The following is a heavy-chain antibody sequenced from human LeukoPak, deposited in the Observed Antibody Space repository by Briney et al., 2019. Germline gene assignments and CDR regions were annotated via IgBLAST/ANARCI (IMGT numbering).Heavy chain of an antibody. CDR1: GFTFSSYG. V-gene: IGHV3-30*18. CDR3: AKVSGPMLGYFDY. CDR2: ISYDGSNK. D-gene: IGHD1-26*01. J-gene: IGHJ4*02. Sequence: GGSLRLSCAASGFTFSSYGMHWVRQAPGKGLEWVAVISYDGSNKYYADSVEGRFTISRDNSKNTLYLQMNSLRAKDTAVYYCAKVSGPMLGYFDYWGQGTLVTVSS.